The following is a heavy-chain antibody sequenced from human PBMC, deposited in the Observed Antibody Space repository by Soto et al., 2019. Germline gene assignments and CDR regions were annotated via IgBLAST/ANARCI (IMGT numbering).Heavy chain of an antibody. CDR3: ARAGVPHAFDI. CDR1: GFTFSNYW. Sequence: PGWSLRLSCAAPGFTFSNYWMGWGRQAPGKGLEWVANIDRDGSAKYYVDSVKGRFTISRDNAKNSLFLQMNSLRGEDTAVYYCARAGVPHAFDIWGQGTLVTVS. V-gene: IGHV3-7*01. CDR2: IDRDGSAK. D-gene: IGHD2-2*01. J-gene: IGHJ3*02.